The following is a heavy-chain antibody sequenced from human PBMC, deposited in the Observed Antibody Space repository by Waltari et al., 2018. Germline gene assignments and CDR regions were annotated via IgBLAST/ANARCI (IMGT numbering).Heavy chain of an antibody. CDR3: ARGQGSSSPSY. V-gene: IGHV4-38-2*01. Sequence: QVQLVESGGGVVQPGGSLRLSCAASGFTFSSYGMHWVRQAPGKGLEWIGSIYHSGSTYYNPSLKSRVTISVDTSKNQFSLKLSSVTAADTAVYYCARGQGSSSPSYWGQGTLVTVSS. CDR1: GFTFSSYG. J-gene: IGHJ4*02. CDR2: IYHSGST. D-gene: IGHD6-6*01.